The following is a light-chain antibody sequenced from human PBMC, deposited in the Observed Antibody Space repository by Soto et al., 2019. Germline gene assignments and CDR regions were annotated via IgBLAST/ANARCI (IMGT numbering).Light chain of an antibody. CDR2: AAS. J-gene: IGKJ4*01. V-gene: IGKV1-9*01. CDR1: QGISSF. Sequence: DIQLTQSPSFLSASVGDRVIITCRASQGISSFLAWYQQKPGKAPNLLIYAASTLQSGVPSRFSGSGSGTEFTLTISILQPEDFATYYCQQLNSYPLTFGGGTKVEIK. CDR3: QQLNSYPLT.